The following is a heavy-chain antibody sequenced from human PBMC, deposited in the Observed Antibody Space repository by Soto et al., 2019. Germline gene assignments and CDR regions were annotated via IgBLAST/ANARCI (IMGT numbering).Heavy chain of an antibody. J-gene: IGHJ4*02. CDR3: ARGRVFGVVTVYYFDY. V-gene: IGHV4-31*03. CDR1: GGSISSGGYY. D-gene: IGHD3-3*01. CDR2: IYYSGGT. Sequence: PSETLSLTCTVSGGSISSGGYYWSWIRQHPGKGLEWIGYIYYSGGTYYNPSLKSRVTISVDTSKNQFSLKLSSVTAADTAVYYCARGRVFGVVTVYYFDYWGQGTLVTVSS.